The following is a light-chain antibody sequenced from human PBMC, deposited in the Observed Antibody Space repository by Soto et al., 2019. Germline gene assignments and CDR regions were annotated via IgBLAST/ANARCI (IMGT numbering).Light chain of an antibody. J-gene: IGKJ4*01. CDR2: QES. CDR1: QAITNN. CDR3: QQVKSYPRT. V-gene: IGKV1-9*01. Sequence: DIHLTQSPVFLSGSFGDRVTITCRASQAITNNLAWYQQKPGKPPRLLIYQESTLQSGVPSRFSGSKSGTQFTLTIDSLQPEDFATYYCQQVKSYPRTFGGGTKVDIK.